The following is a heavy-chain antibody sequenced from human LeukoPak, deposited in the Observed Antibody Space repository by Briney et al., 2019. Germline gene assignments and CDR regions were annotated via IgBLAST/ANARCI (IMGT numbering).Heavy chain of an antibody. Sequence: GGSLRLSCAASGFTFSSYWMHWVRQAPGKGLVWVSRINTDGSSTSYADSVKGRFTISRDNAKNTLYLQMNSLRAEDTAVYYCARDESGDNDAFDIWGQGTMVTVSS. CDR1: GFTFSSYW. J-gene: IGHJ3*02. V-gene: IGHV3-74*01. CDR3: ARDESGDNDAFDI. CDR2: INTDGSST. D-gene: IGHD2-21*01.